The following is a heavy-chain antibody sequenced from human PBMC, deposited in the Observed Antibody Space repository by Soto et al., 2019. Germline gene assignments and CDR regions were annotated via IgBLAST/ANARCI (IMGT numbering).Heavy chain of an antibody. Sequence: QVQLQESGPGLVKPSQTLSLTCTVSGGSISSGDYYWSWIRQPPGKGLEWIGYIYYSGSTYYNPSLKSRVTTSGDTCKTQFSRKLSSVTAADTAVYYCARDRVWSGYYIYGMDVWGQGTTVTVSS. J-gene: IGHJ6*02. CDR3: ARDRVWSGYYIYGMDV. V-gene: IGHV4-30-4*01. CDR2: IYYSGST. D-gene: IGHD3-3*01. CDR1: GGSISSGDYY.